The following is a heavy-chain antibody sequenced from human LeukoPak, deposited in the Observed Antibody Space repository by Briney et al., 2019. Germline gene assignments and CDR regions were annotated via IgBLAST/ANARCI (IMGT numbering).Heavy chain of an antibody. CDR2: ISSSSSYI. D-gene: IGHD3-22*01. CDR3: ARAPKGYYYDSSGYYLDDAFDI. J-gene: IGHJ3*02. Sequence: ETLSLTCTVSGGSISSSSYYWGWIRQPPGKGLEWVSSISSSSSYIYYADSVKGRFTISRDNAKNSLYLQMNSLRAEDTAVYYCARAPKGYYYDSSGYYLDDAFDIWGQGTMVTVSS. V-gene: IGHV3-21*01. CDR1: GGSISSSS.